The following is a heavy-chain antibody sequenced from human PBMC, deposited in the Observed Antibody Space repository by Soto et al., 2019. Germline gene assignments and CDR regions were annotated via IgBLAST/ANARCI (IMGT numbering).Heavy chain of an antibody. CDR1: GGSISSYY. CDR2: IYYSGST. V-gene: IGHV4-59*01. D-gene: IGHD3-3*01. Sequence: TSETLSLTCTVSGGSISSYYWSWIRQPPGKGLEWIGYIYYSGSTNYNPSLKSRVTISVDTSKNQFSLKLSSVTAADTAVYYCARVAYDFWSGYPLDYWGQGTLVTVSS. CDR3: ARVAYDFWSGYPLDY. J-gene: IGHJ4*02.